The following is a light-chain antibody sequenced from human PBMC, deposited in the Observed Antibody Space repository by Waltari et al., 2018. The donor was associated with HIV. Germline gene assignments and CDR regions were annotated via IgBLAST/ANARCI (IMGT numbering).Light chain of an antibody. CDR3: AAWDDSLSGYV. J-gene: IGLJ1*01. V-gene: IGLV1-47*01. CDR2: RNN. Sequence: QSVLTQPPSASGTPGQRVTISCSGSSSTICSNYVYWYQQLPGTAPKLLIYRNNQRPSGVPDRFSGSKSGTSASLAISGLRSEDEADYYCAAWDDSLSGYVFGTGTKVTVL. CDR1: SSTICSNY.